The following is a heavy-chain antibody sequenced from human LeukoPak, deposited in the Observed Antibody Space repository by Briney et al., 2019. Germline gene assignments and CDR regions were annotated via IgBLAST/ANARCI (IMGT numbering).Heavy chain of an antibody. CDR1: GFTFSGYA. CDR2: ICGGGGTT. Sequence: PGGSLRLSCAASGFTFSGYAMSWVRQAPGKGLEWVSAICGGGGTTYYADSVKGRFTISRDNSKNTLFLQMHSLRAEDTAVYYCAKDREGLSSGYDLEYFDYWGQGTLVTVSS. D-gene: IGHD5-12*01. V-gene: IGHV3-23*01. J-gene: IGHJ4*02. CDR3: AKDREGLSSGYDLEYFDY.